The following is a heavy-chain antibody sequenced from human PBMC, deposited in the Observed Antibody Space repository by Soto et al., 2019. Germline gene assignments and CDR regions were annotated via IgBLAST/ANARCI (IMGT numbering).Heavy chain of an antibody. CDR1: GGTFSSYA. Sequence: SVKVSCKASGGTFSSYAISWVLQAPGQGLEWMGGIIPIFGTANYAQKFQGRVTITADESTSTAYMELSSLRSEDTAVYYCASGRSSSFLFDYWGQGTLVTVSS. J-gene: IGHJ4*02. V-gene: IGHV1-69*13. CDR2: IIPIFGTA. D-gene: IGHD6-6*01. CDR3: ASGRSSSFLFDY.